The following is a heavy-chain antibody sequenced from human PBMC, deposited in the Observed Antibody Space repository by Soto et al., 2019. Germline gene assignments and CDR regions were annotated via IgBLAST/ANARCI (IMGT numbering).Heavy chain of an antibody. CDR2: IYHSGST. V-gene: IGHV4-30-2*01. CDR1: GGSISSGGYP. Sequence: PSETLSLTCAVSGGSISSGGYPWSWIRQPPGKGLEWIGYIYHSGSTYYNPSLKSRVTISVDRSKNQFSLKLSSVTAADTAVYYCARGNVVPLDYWGQGTLVTVSS. J-gene: IGHJ4*02. D-gene: IGHD2-21*01. CDR3: ARGNVVPLDY.